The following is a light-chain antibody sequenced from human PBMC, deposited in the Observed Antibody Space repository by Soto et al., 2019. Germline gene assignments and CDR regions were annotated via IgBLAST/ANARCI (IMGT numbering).Light chain of an antibody. CDR2: GNS. CDR3: QAYDSSLGCLV. V-gene: IGLV1-40*01. Sequence: QSVLTQPPSVSGAPGQRVTISCTGSSSNIGAGYDVHSYQQLPGTAPKLLIYGNSNRPSGVPDRFSGSKSGTSASLAITGLRAEDEADYYCQAYDSSLGCLVVGGGTKLTVL. J-gene: IGLJ3*02. CDR1: SSNIGAGYD.